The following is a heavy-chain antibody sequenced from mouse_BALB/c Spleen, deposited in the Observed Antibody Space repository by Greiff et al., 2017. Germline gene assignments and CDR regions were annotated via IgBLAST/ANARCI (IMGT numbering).Heavy chain of an antibody. D-gene: IGHD1-1*01. CDR3: ARFGFITTVVPGGYFDV. CDR1: GYAFSSYW. CDR2: IYPGDGDT. J-gene: IGHJ1*01. Sequence: QVQLKQSGAELVRPGSSVKISCKASGYAFSSYWMNWVKQRPGQGLEWIGQIYPGDGDTNYNGKFKGKATLTADKSSSTAYMQLSSLTSEDSAVYFCARFGFITTVVPGGYFDVWGAGTTVTVSS. V-gene: IGHV1-80*01.